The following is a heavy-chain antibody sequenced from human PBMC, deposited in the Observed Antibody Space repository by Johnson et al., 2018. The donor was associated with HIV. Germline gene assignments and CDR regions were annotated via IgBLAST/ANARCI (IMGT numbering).Heavy chain of an antibody. V-gene: IGHV3-33*06. J-gene: IGHJ3*02. CDR2: MWYDGSNK. CDR1: GFTFSTYG. CDR3: AKTYSSSWDAFDI. D-gene: IGHD6-13*01. Sequence: QVQLVESGGGVVQPGRSLRLSCAASGFTFSTYGMHWVRQAPGKGLEWVAVMWYDGSNKYYADSVKGRFTISRDNSKNTLYLQMNSLRAEDTAVYYCAKTYSSSWDAFDIWGQGTMVTVSS.